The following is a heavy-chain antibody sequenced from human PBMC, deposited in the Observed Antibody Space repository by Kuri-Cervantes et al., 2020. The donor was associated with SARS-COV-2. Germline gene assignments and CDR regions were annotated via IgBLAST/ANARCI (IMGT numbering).Heavy chain of an antibody. CDR3: ARGGYSSSWYSDY. D-gene: IGHD6-13*01. J-gene: IGHJ4*02. CDR1: GFALSQAS. CDR2: ISSSSSYI. Sequence: GGSLRLSCAASGFALSQASMNWVRQAPGKGLEWVSSISSSSSYIYYADSVKGRFTISRDNAKNSLYLQMNSLRAEDTAVYYCARGGYSSSWYSDYWGQGTLVTVSS. V-gene: IGHV3-21*01.